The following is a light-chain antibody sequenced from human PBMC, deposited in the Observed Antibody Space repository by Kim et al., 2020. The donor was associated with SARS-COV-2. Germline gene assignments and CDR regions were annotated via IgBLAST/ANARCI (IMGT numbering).Light chain of an antibody. CDR3: QSSDSSLSGV. V-gene: IGLV1-40*01. Sequence: GRRVTSPCTVSSSNIGAGYDVHWYQQWPGTAPRLLIYANNNRPSGVPDRFSGSKSGTSASLAITGLQAEDEAVYYCQSSDSSLSGVFGGGTQLTVL. CDR2: ANN. CDR1: SSNIGAGYD. J-gene: IGLJ3*02.